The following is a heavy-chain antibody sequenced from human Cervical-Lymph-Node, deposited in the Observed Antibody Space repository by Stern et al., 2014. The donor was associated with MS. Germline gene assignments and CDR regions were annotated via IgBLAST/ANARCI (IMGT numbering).Heavy chain of an antibody. Sequence: QVQLQESGPGLVKPSQTLSLTCTVSGDSVSSGDYLWTWIRPLPGKGLEWIGYIHNSGTTYYNPSLRSRVSILVDTSKSQFSLKLSSVTAADTAVYFCAREVRGASFFDYWGQGALVTVSS. D-gene: IGHD3-10*01. CDR2: IHNSGTT. CDR3: AREVRGASFFDY. CDR1: GDSVSSGDYL. V-gene: IGHV4-31*03. J-gene: IGHJ4*02.